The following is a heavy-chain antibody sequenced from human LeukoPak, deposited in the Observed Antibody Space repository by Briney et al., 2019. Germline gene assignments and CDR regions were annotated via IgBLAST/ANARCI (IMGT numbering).Heavy chain of an antibody. CDR3: ARLRWVHWVFDY. V-gene: IGHV4-38-2*01. CDR2: IYHSGST. J-gene: IGHJ4*02. D-gene: IGHD4-23*01. Sequence: PSETLSLTCAVSGYSISSGYYWGWIRQPPGKGLEWIGSIYHSGSTYYNPSLKSRVTISVDTSKNQFSLKLSSVTAADTAVYYCARLRWVHWVFDYWGQGTLVTVSS. CDR1: GYSISSGYY.